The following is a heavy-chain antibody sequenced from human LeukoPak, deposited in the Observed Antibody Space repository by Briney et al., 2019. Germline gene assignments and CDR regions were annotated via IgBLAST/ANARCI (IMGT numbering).Heavy chain of an antibody. CDR1: GYSFTSYW. CDR2: IYPGDSDT. D-gene: IGHD6-19*01. V-gene: IGHV5-51*01. Sequence: GEALKISCKGSGYSFTSYWIGWVRQMPGKGLEWMGIIYPGDSDTRYSPSFQGQVTISADKSISTAYLQWSSLKASDTAMYYCARHKLAVPDFDAFDIWGQGTMVTVSS. CDR3: ARHKLAVPDFDAFDI. J-gene: IGHJ3*02.